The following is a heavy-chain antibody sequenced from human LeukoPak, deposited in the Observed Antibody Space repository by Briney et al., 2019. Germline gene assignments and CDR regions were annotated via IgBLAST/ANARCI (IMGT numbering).Heavy chain of an antibody. CDR2: IKSKTDGGAS. D-gene: IGHD3-22*01. V-gene: IGHV3-15*01. Sequence: GGSLRLSCAASGFIFSNSWMIWVRQAPGKGLEWVGHIKSKTDGGASDYAAPVKGRFTISRDDSTNTLSLEMNSLETEDTALYYCTAPRGPRNGYYLSDYWGQGTLVTVSS. J-gene: IGHJ4*02. CDR1: GFIFSNSW. CDR3: TAPRGPRNGYYLSDY.